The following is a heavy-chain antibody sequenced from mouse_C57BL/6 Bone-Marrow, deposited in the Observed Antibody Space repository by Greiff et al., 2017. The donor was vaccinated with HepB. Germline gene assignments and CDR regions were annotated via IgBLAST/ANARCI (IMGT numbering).Heavy chain of an antibody. V-gene: IGHV1-59*01. Sequence: VQLQQPGAELVRPGTSVKLSCKASGYTFTSYWMHWVKQRPGQGLEWIGVIDPSDSYTNYNQKFKGEATLTVDTSSSTAYKQLSSLTSEDSAVYYCASKGDYYGSSYWYFDVWGTGTTVTVSS. J-gene: IGHJ1*03. D-gene: IGHD1-1*01. CDR2: IDPSDSYT. CDR3: ASKGDYYGSSYWYFDV. CDR1: GYTFTSYW.